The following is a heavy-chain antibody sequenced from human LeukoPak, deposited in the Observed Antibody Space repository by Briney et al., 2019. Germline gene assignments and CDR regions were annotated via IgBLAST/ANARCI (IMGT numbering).Heavy chain of an antibody. CDR2: ISSSSSYI. J-gene: IGHJ4*02. Sequence: AGSLRLSCAASGFTFSSYSMNWVRQAPGKGLEWVSSISSSSSYIYYADSVKGRFTICRDNAKNSLYLQMNSLRAEDTAVYYCAREAGPYTGFDYWGQGTLVTVSS. CDR1: GFTFSSYS. V-gene: IGHV3-21*01. CDR3: AREAGPYTGFDY. D-gene: IGHD3-16*01.